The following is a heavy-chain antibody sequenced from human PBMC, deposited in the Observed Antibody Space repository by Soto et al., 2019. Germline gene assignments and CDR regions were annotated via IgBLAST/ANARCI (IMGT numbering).Heavy chain of an antibody. CDR1: GFTFSNYW. J-gene: IGHJ5*02. CDR3: VWGQWEYH. CDR2: INSDGSNT. Sequence: EVQLVESGGGLVQPGGSLRLSCAASGFTFSNYWMHWVRQAPGKGLVWVSRINSDGSNTNYADSVKGRYTISRDNAKNTLYLQMNSLRAEDTAVYYCVWGQWEYHCGQGTLVTVSS. V-gene: IGHV3-74*01. D-gene: IGHD1-26*01.